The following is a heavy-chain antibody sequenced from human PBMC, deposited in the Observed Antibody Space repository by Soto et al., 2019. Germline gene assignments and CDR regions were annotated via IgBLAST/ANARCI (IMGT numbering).Heavy chain of an antibody. D-gene: IGHD3-22*01. CDR3: ARGVYYYDSSGYYWIDP. V-gene: IGHV1-3*01. Sequence: ASVKVSCKASGYTFTSYAMHWVRQAPGQRLEWMGWINAGNGNTKYSQKFQGRVTITRDTSASTAYMELSSLRSEDTAVYYCARGVYYYDSSGYYWIDPWGQGTLVIVSS. J-gene: IGHJ5*02. CDR2: INAGNGNT. CDR1: GYTFTSYA.